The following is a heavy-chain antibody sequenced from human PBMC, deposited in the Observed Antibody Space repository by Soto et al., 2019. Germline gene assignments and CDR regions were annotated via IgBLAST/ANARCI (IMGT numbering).Heavy chain of an antibody. CDR1: GFTFRSDV. CDR3: ARPKGLASYHYYYGMDV. J-gene: IGHJ6*02. Sequence: VRLVESGGGVVQPGRSLRLSCAASGFTFRSDVMHWVRQAPGKGLEWVAFISYDGSNKYYADSVKGRFTISRDNAKETLFLQMNSLRADDTAVYYCARPKGLASYHYYYGMDVWGQGTTVTVSS. D-gene: IGHD5-12*01. CDR2: ISYDGSNK. V-gene: IGHV3-30*04.